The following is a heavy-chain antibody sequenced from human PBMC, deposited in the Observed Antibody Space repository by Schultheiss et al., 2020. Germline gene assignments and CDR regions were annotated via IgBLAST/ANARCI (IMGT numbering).Heavy chain of an antibody. J-gene: IGHJ4*02. CDR3: ARYLQQWLGTGTYYFDY. V-gene: IGHV4-59*10. D-gene: IGHD6-19*01. Sequence: SETLSLTCAVYGGSFSGYYWSWIRQPAGKGLEWIGRIYTSGSTNYNPSLKSRVTISVDTSKNQFSLKLSSVTAADTAVYYCARYLQQWLGTGTYYFDYWGQGTLVTLSS. CDR2: IYTSGST. CDR1: GGSFSGYY.